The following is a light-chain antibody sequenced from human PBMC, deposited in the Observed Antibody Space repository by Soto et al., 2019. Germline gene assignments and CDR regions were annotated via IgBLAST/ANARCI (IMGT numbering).Light chain of an antibody. Sequence: EIVMTQSPATLSVSPGERASLSCRASQSVSSNLAWYQQKPGQAPRLLIYGATTRATGIPARFSGSGSGTEFTLTISSLQSEDFAVYYCQQYNNGPPGTFGQGTKVDI. CDR1: QSVSSN. CDR3: QQYNNGPPGT. V-gene: IGKV3-15*01. CDR2: GAT. J-gene: IGKJ1*01.